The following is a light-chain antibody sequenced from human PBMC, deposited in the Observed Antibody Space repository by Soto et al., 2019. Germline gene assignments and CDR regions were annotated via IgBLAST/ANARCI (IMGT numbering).Light chain of an antibody. CDR2: SND. Sequence: QSVLTQSPSASGAPGQRVTISCSGSSSNIGTYTVNWYQQLPGTAPKLLIYSNDQRPSGVPDRLSGSKSGTSASLAISGLLSEDEADYYCAAWDDSLTGYVFGTGTKVTVL. CDR3: AAWDDSLTGYV. J-gene: IGLJ1*01. CDR1: SSNIGTYT. V-gene: IGLV1-44*01.